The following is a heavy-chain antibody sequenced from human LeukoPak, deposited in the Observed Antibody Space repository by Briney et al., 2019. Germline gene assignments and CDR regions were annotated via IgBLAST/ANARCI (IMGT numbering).Heavy chain of an antibody. CDR1: GDSFSTNSYY. J-gene: IGHJ4*02. Sequence: PSETLSLTCTVSGDSFSTNSYYWSWIRQPPGKGLEWIGEINHSGSTNYNPSLKSRVTISVDTSKNQFSLKLSSVTAADTAVYYCAIRYGYLYFDYWGQGTLVTVSS. D-gene: IGHD5-18*01. V-gene: IGHV4-34*01. CDR2: INHSGST. CDR3: AIRYGYLYFDY.